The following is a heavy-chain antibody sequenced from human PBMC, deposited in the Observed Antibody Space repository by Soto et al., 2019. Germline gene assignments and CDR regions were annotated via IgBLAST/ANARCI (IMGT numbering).Heavy chain of an antibody. CDR1: GGSISSSNW. V-gene: IGHV4-4*02. D-gene: IGHD2-15*01. CDR3: ASVGYCSGGSCYRLSSNDY. J-gene: IGHJ4*02. Sequence: SETLSLTCAVSGGSISSSNWWSWVRQPPGKGLEWIGKIYHSGSTNYNPSLKSRVTISVDKSKNQFSLKLSSVTAADTAVYYCASVGYCSGGSCYRLSSNDYWGQGTLVTVS. CDR2: IYHSGST.